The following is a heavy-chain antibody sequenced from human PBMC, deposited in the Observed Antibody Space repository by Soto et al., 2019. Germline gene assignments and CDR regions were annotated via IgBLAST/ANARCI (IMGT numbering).Heavy chain of an antibody. CDR3: ARHGRLWFGVVAFDI. Sequence: SETLSLTCTVSGGSISSSSYYGGWIRQPPGKGLEWIGSIYYSGSTYYNPSLKSRVTISVDTSKNQFSLKLSSVTAADTAVYYCARHGRLWFGVVAFDIWGQGTMVTVSS. CDR1: GGSISSSSYY. CDR2: IYYSGST. V-gene: IGHV4-39*01. J-gene: IGHJ3*02. D-gene: IGHD3-10*01.